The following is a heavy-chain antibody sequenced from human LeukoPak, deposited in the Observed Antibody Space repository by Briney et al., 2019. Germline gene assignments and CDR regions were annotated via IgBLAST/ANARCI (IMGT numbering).Heavy chain of an antibody. J-gene: IGHJ4*02. V-gene: IGHV4-34*01. CDR2: INHSGST. Sequence: SQTLSLTCAVYGGSFSGYYWSWIRQPPGKGLEWIGEINHSGSTNYNPSLKSRVTISVDTSKNQFSLKLSSVTAADTAVYYCARGVVVPAAYQFDYWGQGTLVTVSS. CDR1: GGSFSGYY. CDR3: ARGVVVPAAYQFDY. D-gene: IGHD2-2*01.